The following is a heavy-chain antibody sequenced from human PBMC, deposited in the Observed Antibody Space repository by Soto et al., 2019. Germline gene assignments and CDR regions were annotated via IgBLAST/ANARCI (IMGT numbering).Heavy chain of an antibody. CDR1: GFTFSSYA. Sequence: PGGSLRLSCAASGFTFSSYAMSWVRQAPGKGLEWVSAIIGSGGSTYYADSVKGRFTISRDNSKNTLYLQMNSLRAEDTAVYYCSNWNYVLFDYWGQGTLVTVSS. J-gene: IGHJ4*02. CDR3: SNWNYVLFDY. CDR2: IIGSGGST. V-gene: IGHV3-23*01. D-gene: IGHD1-7*01.